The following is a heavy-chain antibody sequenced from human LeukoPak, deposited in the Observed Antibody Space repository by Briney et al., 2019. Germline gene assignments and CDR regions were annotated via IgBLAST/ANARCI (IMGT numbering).Heavy chain of an antibody. D-gene: IGHD1-14*01. CDR1: GGSISSYY. V-gene: IGHV4-4*07. CDR2: IYTSGST. J-gene: IGHJ6*02. CDR3: ASLSTRTYYYYGMDV. Sequence: SETLSLTCTVSGGSISSYYWSWIRQPAGKGLEWIGRIYTSGSTNYNPSLKSRVTMSVDTSKNQFSLKLSSVTAADTAVYYCASLSTRTYYYYGMDVWGQETTVTVSS.